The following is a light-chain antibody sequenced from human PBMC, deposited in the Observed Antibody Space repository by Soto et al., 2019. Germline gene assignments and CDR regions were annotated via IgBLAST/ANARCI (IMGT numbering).Light chain of an antibody. Sequence: QSALPQPSSVSGSAGQSITIPCPGTSSDVGGYNYVSWYQQHPGKAPKLIISDVSNRPSGVSNRFSGSKSGNTASLTISGLQAEDEADYYCNSYTSSSTHVFGTGTKVTVL. CDR1: SSDVGGYNY. J-gene: IGLJ1*01. CDR2: DVS. V-gene: IGLV2-14*03. CDR3: NSYTSSSTHV.